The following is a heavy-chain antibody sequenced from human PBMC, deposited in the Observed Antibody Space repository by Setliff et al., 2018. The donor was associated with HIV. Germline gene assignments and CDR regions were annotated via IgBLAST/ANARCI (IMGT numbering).Heavy chain of an antibody. Sequence: GGSLRLSCAASRFTFSSYWMSWVRQAPGKGLEWVANIKQDGSEKYYVDSVKGRFTISRDNAKKTLYLQMNSLRAEDTAVYYCARDYHAFRMIVVVDNYYGMDVWGQGTTVTVSS. D-gene: IGHD3-22*01. CDR1: RFTFSSYW. CDR3: ARDYHAFRMIVVVDNYYGMDV. J-gene: IGHJ6*02. V-gene: IGHV3-7*01. CDR2: IKQDGSEK.